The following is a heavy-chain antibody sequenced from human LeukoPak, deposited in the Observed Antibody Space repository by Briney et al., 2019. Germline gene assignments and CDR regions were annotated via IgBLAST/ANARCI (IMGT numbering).Heavy chain of an antibody. J-gene: IGHJ4*02. V-gene: IGHV3-53*01. CDR3: EGWERPFDY. D-gene: IGHD1-26*01. CDR2: VYSDGKT. Sequence: GGSLRLSCAASGFTVSTNYMGWARQAPGKGLEWVSVVYSDGKTCYADAVKGRFTISKDSSRNTLYLQMNSLRAEDTAVYYCEGWERPFDYWGQGTLVTVSS. CDR1: GFTVSTNY.